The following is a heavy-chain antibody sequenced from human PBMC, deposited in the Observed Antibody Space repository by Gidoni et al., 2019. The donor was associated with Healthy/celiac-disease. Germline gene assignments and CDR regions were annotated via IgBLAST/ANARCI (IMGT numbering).Heavy chain of an antibody. CDR1: GFTFVDYA. J-gene: IGHJ4*02. CDR2: IRSKAYGGTT. V-gene: IGHV3-49*05. CDR3: TSGYGDFSPPDY. D-gene: IGHD5-12*01. Sequence: EVQLVESGGGLVKPGRSLRLSCTASGFTFVDYAMSWFRQAPGKGLEWVGFIRSKAYGGTTEYAASVKGRFTISRDDSKSIAYLQMNSLKTEDTAVYYCTSGYGDFSPPDYWGQGTLVTVSS.